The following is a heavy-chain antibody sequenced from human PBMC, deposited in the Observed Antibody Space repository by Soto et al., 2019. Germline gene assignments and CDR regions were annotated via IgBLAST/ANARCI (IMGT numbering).Heavy chain of an antibody. Sequence: QVQLQESGPRLVKPSETLSLTCTVSGASVSTGTYYWSWVRQPPGKRLEWLGNIHYSGPTNYTTSLKSRVTTPVDTSKNQSSRKLNPVTSAYTAVYFCAKVIGTIVVARIFDYWGQGTLVTVSS. CDR1: GASVSTGTYY. CDR3: AKVIGTIVVARIFDY. V-gene: IGHV4-61*01. D-gene: IGHD3-22*01. CDR2: IHYSGPT. J-gene: IGHJ4*02.